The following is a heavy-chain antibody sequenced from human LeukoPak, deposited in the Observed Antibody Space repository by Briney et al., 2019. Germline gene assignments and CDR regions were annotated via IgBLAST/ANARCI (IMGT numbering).Heavy chain of an antibody. CDR3: ARARKYSGWDVYYFDY. V-gene: IGHV3-53*01. D-gene: IGHD6-19*01. Sequence: GGPLRLSCAASGFTVSSNYMSWVRQAPGKGLEWVSVIYSGGSTYYADSVKGRFTISRDNSKNTLYLQMNSLRAEDTAVYYCARARKYSGWDVYYFDYWGQGTLVTVSS. CDR1: GFTVSSNY. CDR2: IYSGGST. J-gene: IGHJ4*02.